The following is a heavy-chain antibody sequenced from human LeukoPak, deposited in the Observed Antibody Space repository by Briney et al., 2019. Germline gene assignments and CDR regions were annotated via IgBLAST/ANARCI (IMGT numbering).Heavy chain of an antibody. CDR2: ISYDGSNK. D-gene: IGHD6-6*01. J-gene: IGHJ4*02. CDR3: ASSRREYSSSSAPDY. V-gene: IGHV3-30*03. CDR1: GFSFSDYD. Sequence: GGSLRLSCSASGFSFSDYDMNWFRQAPGKGLEWVAVISYDGSNKYYADSVKGRFTISRDNSKNTLYLQMNSLRAEDTAVYYCASSRREYSSSSAPDYWGQGTLVTVSS.